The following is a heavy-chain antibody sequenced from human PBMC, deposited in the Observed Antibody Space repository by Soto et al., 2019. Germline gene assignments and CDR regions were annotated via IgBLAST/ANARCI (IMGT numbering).Heavy chain of an antibody. CDR3: ARVAMTTVTVDY. CDR2: INHSGST. D-gene: IGHD4-17*01. J-gene: IGHJ4*02. Sequence: QVQLQQWGAGLLKPSETLSLTCAVYGGSFSGYYWSWIRQPPGKGLEGIGEINHSGSTNYNQSLKSRVTVPVDTSKNQFALKLSSVTAADTAVYYCARVAMTTVTVDYWGQGTLVTVSS. CDR1: GGSFSGYY. V-gene: IGHV4-34*01.